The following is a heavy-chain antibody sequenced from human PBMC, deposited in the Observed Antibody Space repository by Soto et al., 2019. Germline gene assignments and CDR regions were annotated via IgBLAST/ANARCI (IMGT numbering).Heavy chain of an antibody. CDR1: GGSISRYY. V-gene: IGHV4-59*01. CDR3: ARDRSTYGGGGTGEVKENWFDL. D-gene: IGHD2-8*01. Sequence: SETLSLTCSVSGGSISRYYWSWIRQPPGKGLEWIGYAYYSGDTGYNPSLKSRVTMAVDTSKSQVSLKLSSVTAADTAVYYCARDRSTYGGGGTGEVKENWFDLWGQGALVTVSS. CDR2: AYYSGDT. J-gene: IGHJ5*02.